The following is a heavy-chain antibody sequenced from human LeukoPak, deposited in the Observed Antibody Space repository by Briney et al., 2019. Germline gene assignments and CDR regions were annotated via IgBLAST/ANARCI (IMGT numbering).Heavy chain of an antibody. CDR1: GGTFSSYD. Sequence: SVKVSCKASGGTFSSYDISWVRQAPGQGLEWMGGVMPIFATANYAQKFQGRVTITADKSTSTAYMELSSLRSEDTAVYYCASGRTDIVIVPATLRNYYFDYWGQGTLVTVSS. V-gene: IGHV1-69*06. D-gene: IGHD2-2*01. CDR3: ASGRTDIVIVPATLRNYYFDY. J-gene: IGHJ4*02. CDR2: VMPIFATA.